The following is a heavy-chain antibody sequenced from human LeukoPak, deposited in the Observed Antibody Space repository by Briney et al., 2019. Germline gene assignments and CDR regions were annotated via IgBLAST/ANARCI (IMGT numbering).Heavy chain of an antibody. CDR1: GGSISSYY. CDR2: IYYSGST. V-gene: IGHV4-59*01. Sequence: SETLSLTCTVSGGSISSYYWSWIRQPPGRGLEWIGYIYYSGSTNYNPSLKSRVTISVDTSKNQFSLKLSSVTAADTAVYYCARDRRGWFDPWGQGTLVTVSS. CDR3: ARDRRGWFDP. J-gene: IGHJ5*02.